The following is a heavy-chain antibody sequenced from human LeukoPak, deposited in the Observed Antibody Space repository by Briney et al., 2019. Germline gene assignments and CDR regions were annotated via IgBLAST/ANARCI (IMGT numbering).Heavy chain of an antibody. J-gene: IGHJ4*02. CDR3: TTRTLSIAVAGMDYFDY. Sequence: PGGSLRLSXAASGFTFSNAWMSWVRQAPGKGLEWVGRIKSKTDGGTTDYAAPVKGRFTISRDDSKNTLYLQMNSLKTEDTAVYYCTTRTLSIAVAGMDYFDYWGQETLVTVSS. CDR2: IKSKTDGGTT. V-gene: IGHV3-15*01. D-gene: IGHD6-19*01. CDR1: GFTFSNAW.